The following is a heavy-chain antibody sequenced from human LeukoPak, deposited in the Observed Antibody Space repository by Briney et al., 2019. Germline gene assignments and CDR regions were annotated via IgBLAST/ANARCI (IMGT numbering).Heavy chain of an antibody. CDR3: ARPNDGNFDY. Sequence: GSVQFSCKASGYTFTGYYMHWVRQAPGQGREWMGWINPNSGGTNYAQKFQGRVTMTRDTSISTAYMELSRLRSDDTAVYYCARPNDGNFDYWGQGTLVTVSS. D-gene: IGHD5-24*01. V-gene: IGHV1-2*02. CDR2: INPNSGGT. J-gene: IGHJ4*02. CDR1: GYTFTGYY.